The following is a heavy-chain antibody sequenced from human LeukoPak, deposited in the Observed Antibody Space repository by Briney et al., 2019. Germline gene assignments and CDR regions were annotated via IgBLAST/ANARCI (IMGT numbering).Heavy chain of an antibody. D-gene: IGHD2-15*01. V-gene: IGHV4-34*01. CDR3: ARVRKVGWWYTANDY. CDR2: INHSGST. J-gene: IGHJ4*02. Sequence: KPSETLSLTCAVYGGSFSGYYWSWIRQPPGKGLEWIGEINHSGSTNYNPSLKSRVTISVDTSKNQFSLKLSSVTAADTAVYYCARVRKVGWWYTANDYWGQGTLVTVSS. CDR1: GGSFSGYY.